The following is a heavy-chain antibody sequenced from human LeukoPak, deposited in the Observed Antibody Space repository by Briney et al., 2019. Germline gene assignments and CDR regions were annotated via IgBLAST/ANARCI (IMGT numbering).Heavy chain of an antibody. CDR2: ISYDGSNK. Sequence: GGSLRLSCAASGFTFSSYAMHWVRQAPGKGLEWVAVISYDGSNKYYADSVKGRFTISRDNSKNTLYLQMNSLRAEDTAVYYGARGTPSSSGWLYYGRDVWAQGTTVTVSS. CDR1: GFTFSSYA. D-gene: IGHD6-19*01. V-gene: IGHV3-30-3*01. J-gene: IGHJ6*02. CDR3: ARGTPSSSGWLYYGRDV.